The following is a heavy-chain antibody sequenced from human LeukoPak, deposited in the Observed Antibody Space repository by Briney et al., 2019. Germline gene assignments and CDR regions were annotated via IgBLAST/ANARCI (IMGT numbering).Heavy chain of an antibody. CDR1: GGSFSGYY. V-gene: IGHV4-34*01. D-gene: IGHD2-2*01. J-gene: IGHJ3*02. CDR3: ARAPLVVPAAYIAFDI. CDR2: INHSGST. Sequence: PSETLSLTCAVYGGSFSGYYWSWIRQPPGKGLEWIGEINHSGSTNYNPSLKSRVTISVDTSKNQFSLKLSSVTAADTAVYYCARAPLVVPAAYIAFDIWGQGTMVTVSS.